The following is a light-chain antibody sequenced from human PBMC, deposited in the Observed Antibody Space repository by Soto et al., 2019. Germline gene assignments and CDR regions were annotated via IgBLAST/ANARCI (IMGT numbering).Light chain of an antibody. CDR3: QKYSSVPV. Sequence: DIQMTQSPTSLSASVGDRVTITCRASQGIRNYVAWYQQIPGKAPKLLIYAASTLQSGVPSRFSGSGSGTDFTHTINDLQPEDVATYSCQKYSSVPVFGPGTKVEIK. CDR2: AAS. J-gene: IGKJ3*01. CDR1: QGIRNY. V-gene: IGKV1-27*01.